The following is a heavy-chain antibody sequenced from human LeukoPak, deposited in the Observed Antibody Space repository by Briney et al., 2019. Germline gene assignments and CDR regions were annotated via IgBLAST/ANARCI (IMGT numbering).Heavy chain of an antibody. CDR2: ISSSSSYI. V-gene: IGHV3-21*01. D-gene: IGHD3-10*01. CDR3: ASFPPYMVRTDAFDI. CDR1: GFTFSRNT. Sequence: GGSLRLSCAASGFTFSRNTMNWVRQAPGKGLEWVSSISSSSSYIYYADSVKGRFAISRDNAKNSLYLQMNSLRAEDTAVYYCASFPPYMVRTDAFDIWGQGTMVTVSS. J-gene: IGHJ3*02.